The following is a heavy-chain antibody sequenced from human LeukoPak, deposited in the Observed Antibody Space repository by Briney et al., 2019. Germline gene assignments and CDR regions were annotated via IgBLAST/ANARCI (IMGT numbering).Heavy chain of an antibody. J-gene: IGHJ4*02. V-gene: IGHV1-8*01. CDR1: GYTFTSYD. D-gene: IGHD4-23*01. CDR3: ARRRGNGNIRSFDY. CDR2: MNPNSGNT. Sequence: GASVKVSCKASGYTFTSYDINWVRQATGQGLEWMGWMNPNSGNTGYAQKFQGRGTMTRNTSISTAYMELSSLRSEDTAVYYCARRRGNGNIRSFDYWGQGTLVTVSS.